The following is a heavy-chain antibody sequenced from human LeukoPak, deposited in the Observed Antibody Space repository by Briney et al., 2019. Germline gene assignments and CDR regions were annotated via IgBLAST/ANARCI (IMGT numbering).Heavy chain of an antibody. V-gene: IGHV4-39*07. J-gene: IGHJ6*03. D-gene: IGHD2-15*01. CDR1: GGSIRSNYY. Sequence: SETLSLTCTVSGGSIRSNYYWGWIRQPPGKGLEWIGSIYYSGNSYYNPSLKGRVTMSIDTSKNQFSLKVNSVTAADTAVYYCASLQGYCSGNRCPSSANYYYYMDVWGKGTTVTVSS. CDR2: IYYSGNS. CDR3: ASLQGYCSGNRCPSSANYYYYMDV.